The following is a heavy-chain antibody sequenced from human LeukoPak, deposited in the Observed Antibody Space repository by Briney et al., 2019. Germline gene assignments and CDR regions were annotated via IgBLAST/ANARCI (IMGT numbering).Heavy chain of an antibody. CDR2: INPNSGGT. D-gene: IGHD3-10*01. CDR3: ARAEEYYGSGSYYHY. CDR1: GYTSTGYY. Sequence: ASVKVSCKASGYTSTGYYMHWVRQAPGQGLEWMGWINPNSGGTNYAQKFQGRVTMTRDTSISTAYMELSRLRSDDTAVYYCARAEEYYGSGSYYHYWGQGTLVTVSS. J-gene: IGHJ4*02. V-gene: IGHV1-2*02.